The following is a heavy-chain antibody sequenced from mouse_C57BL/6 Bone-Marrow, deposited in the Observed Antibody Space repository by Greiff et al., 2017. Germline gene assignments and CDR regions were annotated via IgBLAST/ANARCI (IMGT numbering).Heavy chain of an antibody. CDR1: GFTFTDYY. J-gene: IGHJ2*01. V-gene: IGHV7-3*01. CDR3: ARLLLYFDY. Sequence: EVKLVESGGGLVQPGGSLSLSCAASGFTFTDYYMSWVRQPPGKALEWLGFIRNKANGYTTEYSASVKGRFTISRDNSQSILYLQMNALRAEYSATYYCARLLLYFDYWGQGTTLTVSS. CDR2: IRNKANGYTT. D-gene: IGHD1-1*01.